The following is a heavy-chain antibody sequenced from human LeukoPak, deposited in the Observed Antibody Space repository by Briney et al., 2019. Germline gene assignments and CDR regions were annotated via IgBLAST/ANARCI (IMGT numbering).Heavy chain of an antibody. D-gene: IGHD5-12*01. J-gene: IGHJ4*02. CDR3: ARPVDYNAGDY. CDR1: GFTFSSYA. V-gene: IGHV3-23*01. CDR2: ISGSGGST. Sequence: PGGSLRLSCAASGFTFSSYAMSWVRQASGKGLEWVSAISGSGGSTYYADSVKGRFTISRDNAKNSLYLQMNSLRAEDTAVYCCARPVDYNAGDYWGQGTLVTVSS.